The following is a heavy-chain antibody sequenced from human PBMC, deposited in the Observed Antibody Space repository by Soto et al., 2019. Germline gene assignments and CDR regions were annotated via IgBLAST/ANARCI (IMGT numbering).Heavy chain of an antibody. Sequence: VGSLRLSCAASGFTCSSYGMHWVRQAPGKGLEWVAVISYDGSNKYYADSVKGRFTISRDNSKNTLYLQMNSLRAEDTAVYYCVADYVATDAFDIWGQGTMVTVSS. V-gene: IGHV3-30*03. J-gene: IGHJ3*02. CDR2: ISYDGSNK. CDR3: VADYVATDAFDI. CDR1: GFTCSSYG. D-gene: IGHD3-10*02.